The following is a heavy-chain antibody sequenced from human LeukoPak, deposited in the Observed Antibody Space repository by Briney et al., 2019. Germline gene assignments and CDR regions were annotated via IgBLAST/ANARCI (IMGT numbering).Heavy chain of an antibody. CDR2: IIPIFGTA. V-gene: IGHV1-69*05. Sequence: SVKVSCKAAGGTFSSYAISWVRQAPGQGLEWMGGIIPIFGTANYAQKFQGRVTITTDESTSTAYMELSSLRSEDTAVYYCAREVVVAATRVYYFDYWGQGTLVTVSS. J-gene: IGHJ4*02. D-gene: IGHD2-15*01. CDR1: GGTFSSYA. CDR3: AREVVVAATRVYYFDY.